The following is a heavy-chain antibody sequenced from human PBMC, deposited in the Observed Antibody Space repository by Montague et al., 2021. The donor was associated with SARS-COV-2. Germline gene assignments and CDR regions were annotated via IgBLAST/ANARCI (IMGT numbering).Heavy chain of an antibody. V-gene: IGHV3-23*01. CDR3: ANHGGLLRTFDWSY. CDR1: GFTFNSYA. Sequence: SRRLSWSASGFTFNSYAMSWVRQAPGRGLEWVSGIGGSGDYTHYADSVRGRFTISRDNSKNTLFLQMDNLRADDTAVYYCANHGGLLRTFDWSYWGQGTLVTVSS. CDR2: IGGSGDYT. J-gene: IGHJ4*02. D-gene: IGHD3-9*01.